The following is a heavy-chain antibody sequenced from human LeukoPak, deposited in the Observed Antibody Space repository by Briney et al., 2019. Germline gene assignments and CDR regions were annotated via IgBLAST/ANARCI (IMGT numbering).Heavy chain of an antibody. Sequence: SQTLSLTCAVSGGFISSGGYSWSWIRQPPGKGLEWIGYIYHSGSTYYNPSLKSRVTISVDRSKNQFSLKLSSVTAADTAVYYCARGRYYASDHKYNWFDPWGQGTLVTVSS. CDR3: ARGRYYASDHKYNWFDP. V-gene: IGHV4-30-2*01. CDR1: GGFISSGGYS. D-gene: IGHD3-10*01. CDR2: IYHSGST. J-gene: IGHJ5*02.